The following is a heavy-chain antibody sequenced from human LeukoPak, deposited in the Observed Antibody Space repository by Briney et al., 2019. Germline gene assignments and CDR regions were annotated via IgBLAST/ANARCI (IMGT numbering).Heavy chain of an antibody. J-gene: IGHJ4*02. CDR3: AGDRAYYDRNGYFDF. V-gene: IGHV3-7*01. CDR2: IKQDGSEK. Sequence: GGSLRLSCAASGFTFSSYWMSWVRQAPGKGLEWVANIKQDGSEKYYVDSVKGRFTISRDNAKNSLYLQMNSLRAEDTAVYYCAGDRAYYDRNGYFDFWGQGTVVTVSS. CDR1: GFTFSSYW. D-gene: IGHD3-22*01.